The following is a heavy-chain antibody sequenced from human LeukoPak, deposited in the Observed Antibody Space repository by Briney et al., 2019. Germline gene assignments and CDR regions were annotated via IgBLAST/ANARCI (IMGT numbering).Heavy chain of an antibody. CDR2: ISYDGSNK. CDR3: ASTTGSYYYYGMDV. J-gene: IGHJ6*02. V-gene: IGHV3-30*03. CDR1: GFTFSIYG. D-gene: IGHD3-10*01. Sequence: GGSLRLSCVASGFTFSIYGMHWVRQAPGKGLEWVAVISYDGSNKCYADSVKGRFTISRDNSKNTLYLQMNSLRPEDTAVYFCASTTGSYYYYGMDVWGQGTTVTVSS.